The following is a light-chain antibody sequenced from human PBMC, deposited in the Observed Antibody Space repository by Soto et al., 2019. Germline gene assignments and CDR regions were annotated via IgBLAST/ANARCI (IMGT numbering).Light chain of an antibody. CDR1: QSVSSSY. Sequence: EIVLTQSPGTLSLSPGERATLSCRAGQSVSSSYLAWYQQKPGQAPRLLIYGASSRATGIPDRFSGSGSGTDFTLTISRLEPEDFAVYYCQHYGSSSLFTFGPGTKVDI. CDR3: QHYGSSSLFT. CDR2: GAS. V-gene: IGKV3-20*01. J-gene: IGKJ3*01.